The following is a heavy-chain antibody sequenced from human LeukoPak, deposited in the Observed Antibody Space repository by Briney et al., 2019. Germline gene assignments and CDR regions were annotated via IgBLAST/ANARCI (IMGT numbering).Heavy chain of an antibody. J-gene: IGHJ4*02. CDR2: IYYSGST. D-gene: IGHD3-10*01. V-gene: IGHV4-59*08. CDR1: GGSISTFY. CDR3: ARAIASSGSRLFDY. Sequence: PSETLSLTCTVSGGSISTFYWNWIRQPPGKGLEWIGYIYYSGSTYYNPSLKSRVTISLDTSKNQFSLRLTSVTAADTAVYYCARAIASSGSRLFDYWGQGTLVTVSS.